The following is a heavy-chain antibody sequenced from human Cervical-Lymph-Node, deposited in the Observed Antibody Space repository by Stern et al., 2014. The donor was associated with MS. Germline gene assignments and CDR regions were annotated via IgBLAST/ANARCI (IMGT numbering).Heavy chain of an antibody. CDR2: ISAYNGKT. D-gene: IGHD3-16*02. CDR1: GYTFSSLG. V-gene: IGHV1-18*01. CDR3: ASGSLEGFDP. Sequence: QVQLVQSGAEVKRPGDSVKVSCKASGYTFSSLGFSWVRQAPGQGLEWMGWISAYNGKTSYTQSLQGRVTLTTDTSTSTAYMELRSLTSDDTAVYYCASGSLEGFDPWGQGTLVTVS. J-gene: IGHJ5*02.